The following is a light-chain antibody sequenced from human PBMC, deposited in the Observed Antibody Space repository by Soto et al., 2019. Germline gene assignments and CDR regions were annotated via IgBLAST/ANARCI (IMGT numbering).Light chain of an antibody. CDR1: QSVSSY. CDR3: QQRSNWPS. V-gene: IGKV3-11*01. CDR2: DAS. J-gene: IGKJ5*01. Sequence: IVLTQSPATLSLSPGERATLSCRASQSVSSYLAWYQQKPGQAPRLLIYDASTRATGIPSRFSGSGSGTDITLSISSLEPDDVAVYYCQQRSNWPSFGQGTRLEIK.